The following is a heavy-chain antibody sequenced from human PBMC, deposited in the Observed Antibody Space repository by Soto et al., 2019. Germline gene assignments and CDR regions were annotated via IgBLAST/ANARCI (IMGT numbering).Heavy chain of an antibody. CDR3: ARDSWGSDC. CDR1: GFIFRNYA. D-gene: IGHD2-15*01. CDR2: ISYDERNI. V-gene: IGHV3-30*04. Sequence: QVELVESGGGLVQPGTSLRLSCAASGFIFRNYAMHWVRQAPGEGLEWVADISYDERNIHYPDSVKGRFTISRDNSKNTLFLQMNNLRPEDTAVYYCARDSWGSDCWGQGTLVTVSS. J-gene: IGHJ4*02.